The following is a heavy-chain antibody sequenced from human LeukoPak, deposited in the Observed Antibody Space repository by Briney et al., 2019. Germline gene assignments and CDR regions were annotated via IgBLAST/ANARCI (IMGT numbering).Heavy chain of an antibody. D-gene: IGHD3-22*01. Sequence: SETLSLTCTVSGCFISHYYWSWLRPPPSKRPEGIGYIYYSGSTNYNPSLKSRVTISVDSSKIQFSLKLSSVTAADTAVYYCAREKFDSSGSKSTHFDYWGQGTLVTVSS. CDR3: AREKFDSSGSKSTHFDY. V-gene: IGHV4-59*01. J-gene: IGHJ4*02. CDR2: IYYSGST. CDR1: GCFISHYY.